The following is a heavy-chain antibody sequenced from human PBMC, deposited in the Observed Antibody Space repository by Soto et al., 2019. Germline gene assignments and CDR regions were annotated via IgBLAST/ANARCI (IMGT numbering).Heavy chain of an antibody. CDR2: FDPEDGET. J-gene: IGHJ6*02. CDR1: GCTLTELS. CDR3: ARGRAALSSYYGMDV. Sequence: AAGRVGCEGCGCTLTELSMHWVRQAPGKGLEWMGGFDPEDGETIYAQKFQGRVTMTRDTSTSTVYMELSSLRSEDTAVYYCARGRAALSSYYGMDVWGQGTTVTVSS. D-gene: IGHD2-15*01. V-gene: IGHV1-24*01.